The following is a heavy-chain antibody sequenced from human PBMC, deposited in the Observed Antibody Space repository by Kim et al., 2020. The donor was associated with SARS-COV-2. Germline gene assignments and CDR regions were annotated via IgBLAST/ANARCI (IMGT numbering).Heavy chain of an antibody. CDR2: INRSGST. CDR3: ARGFSWSEGNGLDF. CDR1: GGSFSGYY. D-gene: IGHD3-3*01. J-gene: IGHJ6*02. Sequence: SETLSLTCAVYGGSFSGYYWSWIRQPPGKGLEWIGEINRSGSTHYNPSLKSRVTISVDTSKNQFSLKLSSLTAADTAVYYCARGFSWSEGNGLDFWGQGT. V-gene: IGHV4-34*01.